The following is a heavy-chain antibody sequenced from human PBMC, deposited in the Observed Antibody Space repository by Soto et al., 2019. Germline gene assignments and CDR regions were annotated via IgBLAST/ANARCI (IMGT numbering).Heavy chain of an antibody. Sequence: QVQLVESGGGVVQPGRSLRLSCAASGFTFSSYSMHWVRQAPGKGLEWVALISFDGRKEYYADSVKGRFNISRDNSKNTLYLQMNSLRAEDTAVYYCARDGYGMDVWGQGTTVTVSS. V-gene: IGHV3-30*04. J-gene: IGHJ6*02. CDR3: ARDGYGMDV. CDR2: ISFDGRKE. CDR1: GFTFSSYS.